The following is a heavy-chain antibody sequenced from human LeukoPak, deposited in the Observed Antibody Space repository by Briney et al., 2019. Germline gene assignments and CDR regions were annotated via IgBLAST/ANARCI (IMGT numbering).Heavy chain of an antibody. CDR3: AKDDQFRGELLLLTLDY. J-gene: IGHJ4*02. CDR1: GFTFSSYP. V-gene: IGHV3-30-3*01. CDR2: LSSDGVNK. D-gene: IGHD1-26*01. Sequence: GGSLRLSCAASGFTFSSYPMHWVRQTPGKGLEWVAILSSDGVNKRYADSVKGRFTISRDNSKNTLYLQMNSLRAEDTAVYYCAKDDQFRGELLLLTLDYWGQGTLVTVSS.